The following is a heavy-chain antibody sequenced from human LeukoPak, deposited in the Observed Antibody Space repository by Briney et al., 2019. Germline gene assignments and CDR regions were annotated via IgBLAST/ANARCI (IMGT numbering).Heavy chain of an antibody. CDR3: ARVQPRGAAAVDY. J-gene: IGHJ4*02. V-gene: IGHV3-11*01. CDR2: ISSSGSTI. Sequence: GGSLRLSCAASGFTFSDYYMSWIRQAPGKGLEWVSYISSSGSTIYYADSVKGRFTISRDNAKNSLYLQMNSLRAEDTAVYYCARVQPRGAAAVDYWGQGTLVTVSS. CDR1: GFTFSDYY. D-gene: IGHD6-13*01.